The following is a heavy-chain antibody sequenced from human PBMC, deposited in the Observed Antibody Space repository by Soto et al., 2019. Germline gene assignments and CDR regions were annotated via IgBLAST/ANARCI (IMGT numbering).Heavy chain of an antibody. D-gene: IGHD1-26*01. J-gene: IGHJ6*04. Sequence: EVQLLESGGGLVQPGGSLRLSCAASGFTFNNYAMSWVRHAPGKGLEWVSTISSSGGSTYYADSVKGRFTISRDHSKNTLYLQMNSLRAEDTAVYYCAKERWEGYGMDVRGSGTTVTVSS. CDR3: AKERWEGYGMDV. V-gene: IGHV3-23*01. CDR2: ISSSGGST. CDR1: GFTFNNYA.